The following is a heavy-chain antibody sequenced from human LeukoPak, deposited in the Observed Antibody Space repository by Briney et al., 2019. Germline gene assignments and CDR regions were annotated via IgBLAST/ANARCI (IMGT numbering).Heavy chain of an antibody. CDR3: ARVAGSSSPKFDP. CDR2: IYHSGST. D-gene: IGHD6-13*01. V-gene: IGHV4-30-2*01. CDR1: GGSISSGDYY. Sequence: SETLSLTCTLSGGSISSGDYYWSWIRQPPGKGLEWIGYIYHSGSTYYNPSLKSRVTISVDRSKNQFSLKLSSVTAAGTAVYYCARVAGSSSPKFDPWGQGTLVTVSS. J-gene: IGHJ5*02.